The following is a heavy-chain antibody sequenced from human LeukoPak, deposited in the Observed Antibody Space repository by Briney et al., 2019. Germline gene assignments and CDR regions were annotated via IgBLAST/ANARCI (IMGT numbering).Heavy chain of an antibody. Sequence: GGSLRPSCAASGFTFSSYWMSWVRQAPGKGLEWVANIKQDGSAKYYVDSVKGRFTISRDNAKNSLYLQMNSLRAEDTAVYYCAREGIYYYYMDVWGKGTTVTVSS. J-gene: IGHJ6*03. CDR1: GFTFSSYW. V-gene: IGHV3-7*01. CDR3: AREGIYYYYMDV. CDR2: IKQDGSAK.